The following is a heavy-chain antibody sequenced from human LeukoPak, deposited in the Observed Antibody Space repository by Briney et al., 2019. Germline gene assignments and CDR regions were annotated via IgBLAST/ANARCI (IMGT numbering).Heavy chain of an antibody. CDR1: GGSFSGYY. V-gene: IGHV4-34*01. J-gene: IGHJ4*02. D-gene: IGHD3-10*01. Sequence: SETLSLTCAVYGGSFSGYYWSWIRQPPGKGLEWIGEINHSGSTNYNPSLKSRVTISVDTSKNQFPLKLSSVTAADTAVYYCARAGAYYGSGSFRYYFDYWGQGTLVTVSS. CDR2: INHSGST. CDR3: ARAGAYYGSGSFRYYFDY.